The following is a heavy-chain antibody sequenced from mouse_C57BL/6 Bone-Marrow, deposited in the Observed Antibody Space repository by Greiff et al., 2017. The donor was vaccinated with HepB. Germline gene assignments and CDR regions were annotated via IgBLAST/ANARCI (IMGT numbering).Heavy chain of an antibody. CDR2: ISSGSSTI. J-gene: IGHJ2*01. Sequence: DVKLVESGGGLVKPGGSLKLSCAASGFTFSDYGMHWVRQAPEKGLEWVAYISSGSSTIYYADTVKGRFTISRDNAKNTLFLQMTSLRSEDTAMYYCARAGPNWEGVDYWGQGTTLTVSS. CDR1: GFTFSDYG. CDR3: ARAGPNWEGVDY. D-gene: IGHD4-1*01. V-gene: IGHV5-17*01.